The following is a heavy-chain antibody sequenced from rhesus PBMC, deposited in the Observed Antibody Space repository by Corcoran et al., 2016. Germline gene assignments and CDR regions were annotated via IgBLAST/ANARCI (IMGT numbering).Heavy chain of an antibody. V-gene: IGHV4-169*01. Sequence: QLQLQESGPGLVKPSETLSVTGAVSGGSISSSYRSWIRQAPGKGLEWIGHIYGSGSSTNYNPYRKHQGTRSVDTSKRQLSLKLSSVTAADAAVYYCARAPTGNLDYDYWGQGVLVTVSS. J-gene: IGHJ4*01. CDR2: IYGSGSST. D-gene: IGHD4-17*01. CDR1: GGSISSSY. CDR3: ARAPTGNLDYDY.